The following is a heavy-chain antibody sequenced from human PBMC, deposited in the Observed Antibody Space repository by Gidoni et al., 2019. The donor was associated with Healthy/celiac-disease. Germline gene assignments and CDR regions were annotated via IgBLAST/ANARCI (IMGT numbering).Heavy chain of an antibody. D-gene: IGHD3-22*01. CDR2: IYWDDDK. CDR3: AHSPQTLWYYYDSSGLFDY. Sequence: QITLKESGPTLVKPTQTLTLTCTFSGFSLSTSGVGVGWIRQPPGKALEWLALIYWDDDKRYSPSLKSRLTITKDTSKNQVVLTMTNMDPVDTATYYCAHSPQTLWYYYDSSGLFDYWGQGTLVTVSS. V-gene: IGHV2-5*02. CDR1: GFSLSTSGVG. J-gene: IGHJ4*02.